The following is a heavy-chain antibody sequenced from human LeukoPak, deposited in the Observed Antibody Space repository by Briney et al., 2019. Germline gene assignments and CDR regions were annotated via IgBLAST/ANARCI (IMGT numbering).Heavy chain of an antibody. CDR3: VRDGEGGLDYFDY. D-gene: IGHD3-16*01. CDR1: GDSVSSNSAA. CDR2: TYYRSTWFY. V-gene: IGHV6-1*01. J-gene: IGHJ4*02. Sequence: SQPLSLTCAISGDSVSSNSAAWNWIRQSPSGGLEWPGRTYYRSTWFYDYALFVKSRIPINPDTSKNQFSLHLKSVTPEDTAVYYCVRDGEGGLDYFDYWGRGTLVTVSS.